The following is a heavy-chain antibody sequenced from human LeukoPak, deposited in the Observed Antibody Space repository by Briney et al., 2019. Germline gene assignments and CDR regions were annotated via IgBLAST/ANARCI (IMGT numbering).Heavy chain of an antibody. D-gene: IGHD3-10*01. CDR1: GGSISSGGYS. CDR2: IYYSGST. CDR3: ARDQYYYGSGSHNFDY. Sequence: SETLSLTCAVSGGSISSGGYSWSWIRQPPGKGLEWIGYIYYSGSTYYNPSLKSRVTISVDTSKNQFSLKLSSVTAADTAVYYCARDQYYYGSGSHNFDYWGQGTLVTVSS. J-gene: IGHJ4*02. V-gene: IGHV4-30-4*07.